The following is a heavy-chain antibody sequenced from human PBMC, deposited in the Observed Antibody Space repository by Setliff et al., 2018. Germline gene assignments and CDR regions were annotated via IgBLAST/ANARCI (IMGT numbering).Heavy chain of an antibody. J-gene: IGHJ5*01. CDR3: ARDSRKGIAVAGWFDS. V-gene: IGHV3-7*03. CDR1: GFTFGSYW. CDR2: IKEDGSEK. Sequence: PGGSLRLSCAASGFTFGSYWMSWVRQAPGKGLEWVATIKEDGSEKYYVDSVKGRFTISRDDTKNSLYLQMNTLRAEDTALYYCARDSRKGIAVAGWFDSWGQGTLVTVSS. D-gene: IGHD6-19*01.